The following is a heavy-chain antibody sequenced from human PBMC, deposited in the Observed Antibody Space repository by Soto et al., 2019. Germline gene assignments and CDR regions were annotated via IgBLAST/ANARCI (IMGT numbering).Heavy chain of an antibody. V-gene: IGHV5-51*01. CDR1: GYSFTSYW. Sequence: GESLKISCKGSGYSFTSYWIGWVRQMPGKGLEWMGIIYPGDSDTRYSPSFQGQVTISADKSISTAYLQWSSLKASDTAMYYCARQDDYSNPYYYYGMDVCGQGTTVTSP. D-gene: IGHD4-4*01. CDR2: IYPGDSDT. CDR3: ARQDDYSNPYYYYGMDV. J-gene: IGHJ6*02.